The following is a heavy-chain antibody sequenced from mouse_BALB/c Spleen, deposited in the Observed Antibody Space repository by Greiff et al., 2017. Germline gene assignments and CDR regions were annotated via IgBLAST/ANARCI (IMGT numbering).Heavy chain of an antibody. CDR2: ISSGSSTI. J-gene: IGHJ4*01. V-gene: IGHV5-17*02. Sequence: EVQRVESGGGLVQPGGSRKLSCAASGFTFSSFGMHWVRQAPEKGLEWVAYISSGSSTIYYADTVKGRFTISRDNPKNTLFLQMTSLRSEDTAMYYCARYYDYGYYAMDYWGQGTSVTVSS. CDR1: GFTFSSFG. D-gene: IGHD2-4*01. CDR3: ARYYDYGYYAMDY.